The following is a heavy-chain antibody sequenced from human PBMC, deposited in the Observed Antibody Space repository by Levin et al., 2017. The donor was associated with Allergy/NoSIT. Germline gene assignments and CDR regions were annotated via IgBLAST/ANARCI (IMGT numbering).Heavy chain of an antibody. CDR1: GFTVSSNY. V-gene: IGHV3-53*01. Sequence: SCAASGFTVSSNYMSWVRQAPGKGLEWVSVIYSGGSTYYADSVKGRFTISRDNSKNTLYLQMNSLRAEDTAVYYCARAKGFPGSGSYHHYYYGMDVWGQGTTVTVSS. J-gene: IGHJ6*02. CDR3: ARAKGFPGSGSYHHYYYGMDV. D-gene: IGHD3-10*01. CDR2: IYSGGST.